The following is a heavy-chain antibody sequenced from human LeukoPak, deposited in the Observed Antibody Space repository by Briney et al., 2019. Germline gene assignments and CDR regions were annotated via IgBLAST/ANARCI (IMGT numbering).Heavy chain of an antibody. Sequence: GESLKISCKGSGYSFTSYWIGWVRQMPGKGLEWMGIIYPGDPDTRYSPSFQGQVTISADKSITTAYLQWSSLKASDTAMYYCARRELTVAGSFDYWGQGTLVTVSS. CDR2: IYPGDPDT. V-gene: IGHV5-51*01. CDR1: GYSFTSYW. D-gene: IGHD6-19*01. J-gene: IGHJ4*02. CDR3: ARRELTVAGSFDY.